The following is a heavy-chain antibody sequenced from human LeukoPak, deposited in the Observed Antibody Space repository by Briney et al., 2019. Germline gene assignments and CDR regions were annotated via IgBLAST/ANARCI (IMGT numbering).Heavy chain of an antibody. V-gene: IGHV3-74*01. D-gene: IGHD2-15*01. Sequence: GGSLRLSCAASGFTFSSYWMHWVRHAPGKGLVWVSRINSDGSSTSYADSVKGRFTISRDNAKNTLYLQMNSLRAEDTAVYYCARVAVVVAANPNWFDPWGQGTLVTVSS. CDR1: GFTFSSYW. CDR2: INSDGSST. J-gene: IGHJ5*02. CDR3: ARVAVVVAANPNWFDP.